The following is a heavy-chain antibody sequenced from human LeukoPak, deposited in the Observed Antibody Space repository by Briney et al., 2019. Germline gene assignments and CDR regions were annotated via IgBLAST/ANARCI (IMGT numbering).Heavy chain of an antibody. CDR2: IYYSGST. J-gene: IGHJ4*02. Sequence: SETLSLTCTVSGGFISSGGYYWSWIRQHPGKGLEWIGYIYYSGSTYYSPSLKSRVTISVDTSKNQFSLKLSSVTAADTAVYYCARDRSPGEFDYWGQGTLVTVSS. CDR1: GGFISSGGYY. CDR3: ARDRSPGEFDY. V-gene: IGHV4-31*03.